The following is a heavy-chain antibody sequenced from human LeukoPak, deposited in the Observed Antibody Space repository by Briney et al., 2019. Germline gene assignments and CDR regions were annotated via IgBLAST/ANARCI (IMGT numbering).Heavy chain of an antibody. D-gene: IGHD3-22*01. J-gene: IGHJ3*02. CDR3: ARVRRQYYYDSSGPFDI. CDR1: GGSFSGYY. CDR2: INHSGST. Sequence: SETLSLTCAVYGGSFSGYYWGWIRQPPGKGLEWIGEINHSGSTNYNPSLKSRVTISVDTSKNQFSLKLSSVTAADTAVYYCARVRRQYYYDSSGPFDIWGQGTMVTVSS. V-gene: IGHV4-34*01.